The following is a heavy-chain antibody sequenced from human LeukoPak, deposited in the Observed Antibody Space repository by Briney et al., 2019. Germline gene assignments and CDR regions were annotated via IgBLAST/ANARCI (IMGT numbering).Heavy chain of an antibody. CDR1: GFTFSSYW. Sequence: GGSLRLSCAASGFTFSSYWMHWVRQAPGKGLVWVSRINSDGSSTSYADSVKGRFTISRDNAKNTLYLQMNSLRAEDTAVYYCVRGMRDFWSGFDAFDLWGQGTMVIVSS. V-gene: IGHV3-74*01. CDR3: VRGMRDFWSGFDAFDL. J-gene: IGHJ3*01. D-gene: IGHD3-3*01. CDR2: INSDGSST.